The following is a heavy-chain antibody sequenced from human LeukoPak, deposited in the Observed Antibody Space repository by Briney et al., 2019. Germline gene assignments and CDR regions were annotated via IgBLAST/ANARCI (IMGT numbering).Heavy chain of an antibody. Sequence: SETLSLTYTVSGYSITIGYYWGWIRQPPGKGLAWVATIYHNGSAYYNASLKSRVTISVDTSKNQFSLKMSSVTAADTAVYYCARGVWGGGWYFHFDYWGQGTLVTVSS. J-gene: IGHJ4*02. V-gene: IGHV4-38-2*02. CDR3: ARGVWGGGWYFHFDY. CDR1: GYSITIGYY. D-gene: IGHD6-19*01. CDR2: IYHNGSA.